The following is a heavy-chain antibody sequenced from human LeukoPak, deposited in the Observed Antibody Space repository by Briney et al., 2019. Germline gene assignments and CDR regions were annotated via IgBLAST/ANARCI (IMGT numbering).Heavy chain of an antibody. J-gene: IGHJ5*02. D-gene: IGHD2-2*01. CDR3: ASLSSYCSSTSCYPSWFDP. CDR2: IYYSGST. Sequence: SETLSLTCTVSGGSISSSSYYWDWIRQPPGKGLEWIGSIYYSGSTYYNPSLKSRVTISVDTSKNQFSLKLSSVTAADTAVYYCASLSSYCSSTSCYPSWFDPWGQGTLVTVSS. V-gene: IGHV4-39*01. CDR1: GGSISSSSYY.